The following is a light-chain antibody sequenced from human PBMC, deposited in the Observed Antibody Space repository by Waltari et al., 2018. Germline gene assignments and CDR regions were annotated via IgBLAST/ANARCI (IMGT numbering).Light chain of an antibody. Sequence: DIQMTQSPSSLSASVGDRVTITCRASQSIGSWLAWYQQKPGEVPKLLIYAASDLQSGSPSRFGGSGSGTNFTLTITSLQPEDCGIYYCQQGYKSPITFGPGTKVNIK. J-gene: IGKJ3*01. CDR3: QQGYKSPIT. CDR1: QSIGSW. CDR2: AAS. V-gene: IGKV1-12*01.